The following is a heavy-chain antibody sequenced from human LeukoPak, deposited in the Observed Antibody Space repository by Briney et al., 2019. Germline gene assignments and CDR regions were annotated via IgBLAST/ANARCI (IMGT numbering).Heavy chain of an antibody. V-gene: IGHV1-2*06. D-gene: IGHD3-3*01. Sequence: ASVKVSCKASGYTFTGYYMHWVRQAPGQGLEWMGRINPNSGGTNYAQKFQGRVTMTRDTSTSTAYMELSRLRSDDTAVYYCARDPDSITIFGVVTETISRYWGQGTLVTVSS. CDR3: ARDPDSITIFGVVTETISRY. CDR2: INPNSGGT. CDR1: GYTFTGYY. J-gene: IGHJ4*02.